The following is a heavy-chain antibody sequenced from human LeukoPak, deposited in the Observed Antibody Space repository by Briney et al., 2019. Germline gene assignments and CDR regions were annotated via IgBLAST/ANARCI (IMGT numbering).Heavy chain of an antibody. Sequence: KASETLSLTCTVSGGSISSSSYYWGWIRQPPRNGLEWIGTIYYSGHTYYNPSLKSRVTISVDTSKNQFSLKLSSVTAADTAVYYCARHRRDHDFWSGSNPTHYYYYMDVWGKGTTVTVSS. V-gene: IGHV4-39*01. CDR3: ARHRRDHDFWSGSNPTHYYYYMDV. CDR1: GGSISSSSYY. D-gene: IGHD3-3*01. CDR2: IYYSGHT. J-gene: IGHJ6*03.